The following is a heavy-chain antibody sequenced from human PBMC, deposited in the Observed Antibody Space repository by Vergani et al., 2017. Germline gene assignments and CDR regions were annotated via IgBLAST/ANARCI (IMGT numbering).Heavy chain of an antibody. CDR3: TRVAAFQYYYYYYMDV. Sequence: QVQLQESGPGLVKPSETLSLTCTVSNDSVSNTFYYWGWIRQTPGKGLEWIGSIYYSGSTYYNPSLESRVTMSVDTSKSQFSLKLSSVTAADTAVYYCTRVAAFQYYYYYYMDVWGKGTTVTVSS. D-gene: IGHD2-15*01. V-gene: IGHV4-39*01. CDR1: NDSVSNTFYY. CDR2: IYYSGST. J-gene: IGHJ6*03.